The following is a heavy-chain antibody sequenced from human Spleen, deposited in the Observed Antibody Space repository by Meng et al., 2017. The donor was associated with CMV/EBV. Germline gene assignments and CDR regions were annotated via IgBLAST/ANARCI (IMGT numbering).Heavy chain of an antibody. D-gene: IGHD6-19*01. V-gene: IGHV4-39*01. CDR2: MYSSGSA. J-gene: IGHJ4*02. CDR3: ATYSSGWYEGGGY. CDR1: GGSISSSSYY. Sequence: SGGSISSSSYYWGWIRQPPGKGLEWIGSMYSSGSAYYNSSLRSRVTISADTSKNQFSLKLNSVTAADTAVYYCATYSSGWYEGGGYWGQGTLVTVSS.